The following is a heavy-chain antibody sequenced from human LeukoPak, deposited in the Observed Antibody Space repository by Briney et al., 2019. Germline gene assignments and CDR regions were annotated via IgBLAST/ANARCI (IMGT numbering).Heavy chain of an antibody. J-gene: IGHJ4*02. D-gene: IGHD6-6*01. V-gene: IGHV3-11*01. CDR3: AKDSYSSSAVTFDY. Sequence: GGSLRLSCAASGFSFSDYYMTWIRQAPGKGLEWVSHISSSGSAIYYADSVKGRFTMSRDNAKNSLSLQMNSLGAEDTAVYYCAKDSYSSSAVTFDYWGQGTLVTVSS. CDR2: ISSSGSAI. CDR1: GFSFSDYY.